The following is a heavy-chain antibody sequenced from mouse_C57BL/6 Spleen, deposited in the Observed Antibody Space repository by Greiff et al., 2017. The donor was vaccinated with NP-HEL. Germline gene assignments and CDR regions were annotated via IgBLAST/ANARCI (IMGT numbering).Heavy chain of an antibody. D-gene: IGHD1-1*01. V-gene: IGHV1-52*01. J-gene: IGHJ4*01. CDR1: GYTFTSYW. CDR3: ARNYYGSSYVLSMDY. Sequence: QVQLQQPGAELVRPGSSVKLSCKASGYTFTSYWMHWVKQRPIQGLEWIGNIDPSDSETHYNQKFKDKATLTVDKSSSTAYMQLSSLTSEDSAVYYCARNYYGSSYVLSMDYWGQGTSVTVSS. CDR2: IDPSDSET.